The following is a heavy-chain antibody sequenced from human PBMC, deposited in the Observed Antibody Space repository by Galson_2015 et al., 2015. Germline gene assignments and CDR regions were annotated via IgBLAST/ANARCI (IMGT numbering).Heavy chain of an antibody. Sequence: SLRLSCAASGFTFSSYSMNWVRQAPGKGLEWVSYISTSSSTIYYADSMKGRFTISRDNAKNSLYLQIDSLRDEDTAVYYCARLGPMVRGVEFDAFDIWGQGTMVTVSS. J-gene: IGHJ3*02. V-gene: IGHV3-48*02. D-gene: IGHD3-10*01. CDR3: ARLGPMVRGVEFDAFDI. CDR2: ISTSSSTI. CDR1: GFTFSSYS.